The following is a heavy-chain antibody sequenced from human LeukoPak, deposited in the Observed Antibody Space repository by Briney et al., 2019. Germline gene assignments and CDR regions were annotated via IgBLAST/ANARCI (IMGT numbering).Heavy chain of an antibody. CDR2: IYTSGST. Sequence: PSETLSLTCTVSGGPISSGSYYWSWIRQPAGKGLEWIGRIYTSGSTNYNPSLKSRVTISVDTSKNQFSLKLSSVTAADTAVYYCASQVVTALGYYYYYMDVWGKGTTVTVSS. CDR1: GGPISSGSYY. D-gene: IGHD2-21*02. V-gene: IGHV4-61*02. J-gene: IGHJ6*03. CDR3: ASQVVTALGYYYYYMDV.